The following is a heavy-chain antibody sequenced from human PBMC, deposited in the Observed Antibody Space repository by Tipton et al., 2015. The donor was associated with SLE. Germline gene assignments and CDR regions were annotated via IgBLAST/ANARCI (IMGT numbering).Heavy chain of an antibody. CDR1: SSDQY. CDR3: ASLVSSNWYFDY. CDR2: IYHSGNT. V-gene: IGHV4-39*07. D-gene: IGHD6-13*01. Sequence: TLSLTCTISSSDQYWGWIRQSPGKGLEWIGSIYHSGNTYYNPSLQSRVTISLDTSKNQFSLQLSSVTDADTAVYYCASLVSSNWYFDYWGQGTLVTVSS. J-gene: IGHJ4*02.